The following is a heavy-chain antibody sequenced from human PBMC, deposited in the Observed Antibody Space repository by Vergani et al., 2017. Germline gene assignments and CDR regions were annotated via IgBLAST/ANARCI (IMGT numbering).Heavy chain of an antibody. D-gene: IGHD2-21*01. J-gene: IGHJ4*02. Sequence: QVQLQESGPGLVKPSETLSLTCSVSGDSMNTYYWTWIRQPPGKGLEWIGDNYDSGDTKYNPSLKSRVTMSLDTSKNQFSLNLYSVTAADTAVYYCASGALWWLRQIDSWGQGTLVTVSS. CDR3: ASGALWWLRQIDS. V-gene: IGHV4-59*01. CDR1: GDSMNTYY. CDR2: NYDSGDT.